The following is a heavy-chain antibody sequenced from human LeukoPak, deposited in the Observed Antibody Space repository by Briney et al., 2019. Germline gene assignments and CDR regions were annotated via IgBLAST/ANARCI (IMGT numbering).Heavy chain of an antibody. V-gene: IGHV4-59*08. CDR2: IFSSGST. CDR3: ARHVGEGSSTGFDY. Sequence: SETLSLTCTVSGGSMSNYYWSRIRQPPGEGLEWIAYIFSSGSTKYNPSLKSRVTISVDTSKNQFSLNLRSVTAADTAVYYCARHVGEGSSTGFDYWGQGTLVTVSS. J-gene: IGHJ4*02. CDR1: GGSMSNYY. D-gene: IGHD1-26*01.